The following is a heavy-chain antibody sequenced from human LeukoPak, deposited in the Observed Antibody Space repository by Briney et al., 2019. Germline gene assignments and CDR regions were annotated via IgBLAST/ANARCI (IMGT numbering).Heavy chain of an antibody. J-gene: IGHJ5*02. CDR3: ARAGWELSWFDP. CDR1: GYTFVSHG. D-gene: IGHD1-26*01. CDR2: INPSGDST. V-gene: IGHV1-46*01. Sequence: GASVKVSCKAAGYTFVSHGISWVRLAPGQGLEWMGIINPSGDSTSYAQNFQGRVTMTRDTSTSTVYMELSSLRSEDTAVYYCARAGWELSWFDPWGQGTLVTVSS.